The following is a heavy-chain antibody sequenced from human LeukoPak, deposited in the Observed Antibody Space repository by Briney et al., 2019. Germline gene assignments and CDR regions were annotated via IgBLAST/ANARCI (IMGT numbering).Heavy chain of an antibody. CDR3: ARDAGYYDFWSGYYRYNWFDP. Sequence: SETLSLTCTVSGGSISSYYWSWIRQPPGKGLEWIGYIYYSGSTNYNPSLKSRVTISVDTSKNQFSLKLSSVTAADTAVYYCARDAGYYDFWSGYYRYNWFDPRGQGTLVTVSS. D-gene: IGHD3-3*01. CDR2: IYYSGST. V-gene: IGHV4-59*01. CDR1: GGSISSYY. J-gene: IGHJ5*02.